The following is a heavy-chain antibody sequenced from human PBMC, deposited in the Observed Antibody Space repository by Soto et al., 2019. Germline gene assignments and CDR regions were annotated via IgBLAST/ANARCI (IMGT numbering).Heavy chain of an antibody. V-gene: IGHV3-30*18. CDR3: AKDSVEQQLVEGPDY. Sequence: QVQLVESGGGVVQPGRSLRLSCAASGFTFSSYGMHWVRQAPGKGLEWVAVISYDGSEKYFADSVKGRFTISRDNSKNTLYLQMNSLRAEDTSVYYCAKDSVEQQLVEGPDYWGQGTLVTVSS. D-gene: IGHD6-13*01. CDR2: ISYDGSEK. J-gene: IGHJ4*02. CDR1: GFTFSSYG.